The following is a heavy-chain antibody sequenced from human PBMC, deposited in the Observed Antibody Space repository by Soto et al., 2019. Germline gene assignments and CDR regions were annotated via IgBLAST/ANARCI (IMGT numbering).Heavy chain of an antibody. V-gene: IGHV3-7*01. Sequence: EVQLVESGGGLVQPGGSLRLSCAASGFTFSSYWMSWVRRAPGKGLEWVANIKQDGSEKYYVDSVKGRFTICRDNAKNSLYLQMNSLRAEDTAVYYCTRRISYYYYMDVWGRGTTVTVSS. J-gene: IGHJ6*03. CDR1: GFTFSSYW. CDR3: TRRISYYYYMDV. CDR2: IKQDGSEK.